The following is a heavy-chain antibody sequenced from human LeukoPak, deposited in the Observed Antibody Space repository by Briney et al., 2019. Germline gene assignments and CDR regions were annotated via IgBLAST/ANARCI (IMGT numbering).Heavy chain of an antibody. J-gene: IGHJ4*02. CDR3: TRDSGSYYFH. CDR2: IRSKAYGGTT. D-gene: IGHD1-26*01. V-gene: IGHV3-49*04. CDR1: GFTFGDYA. Sequence: PGGSLRLSCTASGFTFGDYAMSWVRQAPGKGLEWVGFIRSKAYGGTTEYAASVKGRFTISRDDSKSIAYLQMNSLKTEDTAVYYCTRDSGSYYFHWGQGTLVTVSP.